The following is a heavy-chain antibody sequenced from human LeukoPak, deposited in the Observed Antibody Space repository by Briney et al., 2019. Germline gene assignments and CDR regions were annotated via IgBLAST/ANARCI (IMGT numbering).Heavy chain of an antibody. Sequence: GGSLRLSCATSGFTLDDHGMSWVRPAPGKGLEWVSGINWRGDVTGYADSVKGRFTISRDNAKNSIHLQMHSLRAEDTALYYCARRTGYDWGYGMDVWGQGTTVTVSS. D-gene: IGHD5-12*01. CDR2: INWRGDVT. J-gene: IGHJ6*02. CDR3: ARRTGYDWGYGMDV. CDR1: GFTLDDHG. V-gene: IGHV3-20*04.